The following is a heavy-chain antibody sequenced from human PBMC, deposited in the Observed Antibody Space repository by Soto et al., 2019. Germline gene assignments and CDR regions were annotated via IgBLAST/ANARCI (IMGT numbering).Heavy chain of an antibody. Sequence: ASVKVSCKASGYTFTSYGISLVRQAPGQGLEWMGWISAYNGNTNYAQKLQGRVTMTTDTSTSTAYMELRSLRSDDTAVYYCARPPYGDYQSWFDPWGQGTLVTVS. D-gene: IGHD4-17*01. V-gene: IGHV1-18*01. CDR2: ISAYNGNT. CDR1: GYTFTSYG. CDR3: ARPPYGDYQSWFDP. J-gene: IGHJ5*02.